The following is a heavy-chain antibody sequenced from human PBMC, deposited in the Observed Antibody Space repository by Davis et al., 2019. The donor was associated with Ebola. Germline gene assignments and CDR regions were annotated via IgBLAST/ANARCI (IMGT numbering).Heavy chain of an antibody. CDR1: GYTFTGYY. Sequence: AASVKVSCKASGYTFTGYYMHWVRQAPGQGLEWMGWINPNSGGTTYAQKFQGWVTMTRDTSISTAYMELSRLRSDDTAVYYCAREGCSGGSCYFTSDAFDIWGQGTMVTVSS. CDR2: INPNSGGT. J-gene: IGHJ3*02. V-gene: IGHV1-2*04. CDR3: AREGCSGGSCYFTSDAFDI. D-gene: IGHD2-15*01.